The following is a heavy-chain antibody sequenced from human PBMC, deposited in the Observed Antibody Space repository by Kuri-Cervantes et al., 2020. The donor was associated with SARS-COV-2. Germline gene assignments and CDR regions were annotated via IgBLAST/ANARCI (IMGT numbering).Heavy chain of an antibody. Sequence: ASVNVSCMASGYTFTSYYMHWVRQAPGQGLEWMGIINPSGGSTSYAQKFQGRDTMTRDTSTSTVYMELSSLRSEDTAVYYCARSISGITGTTAAFDIWGQGTMVTVSS. CDR3: ARSISGITGTTAAFDI. V-gene: IGHV1-46*01. CDR2: INPSGGST. CDR1: GYTFTSYY. D-gene: IGHD1-20*01. J-gene: IGHJ3*02.